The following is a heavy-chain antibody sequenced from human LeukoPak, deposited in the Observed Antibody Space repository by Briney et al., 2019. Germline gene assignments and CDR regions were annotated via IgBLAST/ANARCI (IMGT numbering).Heavy chain of an antibody. Sequence: GGSLRLSCAASGFTFSSYAMNWVRQAPGKGLEWVSAIGGSGGRTHYADSVKGRFTISRDNSKNTLYLQMNSLRAEDTAVYYCAKPARTDYADYWGQGTLVTVSS. CDR3: AKPARTDYADY. CDR1: GFTFSSYA. V-gene: IGHV3-23*01. J-gene: IGHJ4*02. CDR2: IGGSGGRT. D-gene: IGHD1-14*01.